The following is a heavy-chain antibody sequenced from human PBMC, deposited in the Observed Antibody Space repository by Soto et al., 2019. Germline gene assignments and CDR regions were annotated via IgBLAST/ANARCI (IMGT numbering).Heavy chain of an antibody. CDR1: GFTFSSYG. D-gene: IGHD3-22*01. CDR3: ARDSAKRNYYDSSGYFTD. CDR2: IWYDGSNK. V-gene: IGHV3-33*01. Sequence: QVQLVESGGGVVQPGRSLRLSCAASGFTFSSYGMHWVRQAPGKGLERVAVIWYDGSNKYYADSVKGRFTISRDNSKNTLYLQMNSLRAEDTAVYYCARDSAKRNYYDSSGYFTDWGQGTLVTVSS. J-gene: IGHJ4*02.